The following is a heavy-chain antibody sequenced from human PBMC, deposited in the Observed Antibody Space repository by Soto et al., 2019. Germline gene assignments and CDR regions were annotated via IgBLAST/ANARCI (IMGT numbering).Heavy chain of an antibody. J-gene: IGHJ3*02. CDR3: ARDRSSSVDAFDI. CDR1: GGSISSGDYY. Sequence: ASETLSLTCTVFGGSISSGDYYWSWIRQPPGKGLEWIGYIYYSGSTYYNPSLKSRVTISVDTSKNQFSLKLSSVTAADTAVYYCARDRSSSVDAFDIWGQGTMVTVSS. V-gene: IGHV4-30-4*01. CDR2: IYYSGST.